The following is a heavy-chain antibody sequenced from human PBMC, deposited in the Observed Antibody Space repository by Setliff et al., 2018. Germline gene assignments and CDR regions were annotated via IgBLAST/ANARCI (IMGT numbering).Heavy chain of an antibody. V-gene: IGHV1-18*01. D-gene: IGHD5-18*01. J-gene: IGHJ4*02. CDR2: ISVYNGDT. CDR1: GYTFTRNG. Sequence: GASVKVSCKASGYTFTRNGINWVRQAPGQGLEWVGWISVYNGDTNYAQKFQGRVILTTDTSTSTAYMELRSLTSDDSAFYYCARAPSVELVTIRTNSWFTYWGQGTLVTVSS. CDR3: ARAPSVELVTIRTNSWFTY.